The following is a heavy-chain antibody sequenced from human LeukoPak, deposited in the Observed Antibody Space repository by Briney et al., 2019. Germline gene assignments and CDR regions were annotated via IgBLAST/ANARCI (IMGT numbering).Heavy chain of an antibody. J-gene: IGHJ4*02. Sequence: PGGSLRLSCAASGFSLSSYAMCWVRQAPGKGLEWVSGISGSVGSTDYADSAKGRFTISRDNSENTLYLQMSSLRAEDTAVYYCAKGQVSGSRLSHYIDYWGQGTLVTVSS. V-gene: IGHV3-23*01. CDR2: ISGSVGST. CDR3: AKGQVSGSRLSHYIDY. CDR1: GFSLSSYA. D-gene: IGHD3-10*01.